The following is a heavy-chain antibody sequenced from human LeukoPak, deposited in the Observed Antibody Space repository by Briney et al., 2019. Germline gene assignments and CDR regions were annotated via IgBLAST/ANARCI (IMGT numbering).Heavy chain of an antibody. CDR2: ICYSGST. J-gene: IGHJ3*02. D-gene: IGHD3-16*01. CDR3: ARDGGSVACDI. V-gene: IGHV4-59*01. CDR1: GGTISSYY. Sequence: SETLSLTCAASGGTISSYYWSWIRQPPGKRLEWIAYICYSGSTNYNPSLKRRLTTIVGTSKKQFPLQLISVTAADAAVYYCARDGGSVACDIWGQGTMVTVSS.